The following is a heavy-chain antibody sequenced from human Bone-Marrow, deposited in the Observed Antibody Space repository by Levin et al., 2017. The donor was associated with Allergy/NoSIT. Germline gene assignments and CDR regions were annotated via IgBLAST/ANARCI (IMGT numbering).Heavy chain of an antibody. D-gene: IGHD3-22*01. CDR1: GYRFTSYW. CDR3: AKRRDSGYYYEDPDALDL. J-gene: IGHJ3*01. CDR2: VFPGNSEI. V-gene: IGHV5-51*01. Sequence: KVSCKASGYRFTSYWIGWVRQMPGKGLEWMGIVFPGNSEIRYSPSFQGEVTLSADKSISTAYLQWSSLKASDTAIYYCAKRRDSGYYYEDPDALDLWGQGTMVTVSS.